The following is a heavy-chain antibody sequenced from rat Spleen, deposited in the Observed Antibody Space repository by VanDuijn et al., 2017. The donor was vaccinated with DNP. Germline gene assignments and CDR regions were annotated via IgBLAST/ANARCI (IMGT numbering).Heavy chain of an antibody. Sequence: EVQLVESGGDLVQPGRSLKLSCVASGFTFNNYWMTWIRQVPGKGLEWVASITSSGGSTYYPDSVKGRFTISRDNAKNTLYLQMDSLRSEETATYYCTRGSSLPGYLDYWGQGVLVTVSS. CDR1: GFTFNNYW. V-gene: IGHV5-31*01. CDR3: TRGSSLPGYLDY. CDR2: ITSSGGST. J-gene: IGHJ2*01. D-gene: IGHD1-4*01.